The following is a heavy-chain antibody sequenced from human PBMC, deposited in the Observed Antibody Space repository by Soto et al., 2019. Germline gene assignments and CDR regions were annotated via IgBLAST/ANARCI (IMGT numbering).Heavy chain of an antibody. CDR1: GYRFTSYG. CDR2: INAYNGNT. Sequence: QVQLVQSGAEVKNPGASVKVSCKASGYRFTSYGIGWVRQAPGQGLEWMGWINAYNGNTNYAQNLPGRVTLTTDTSMSTAYMELRSLRSNDTAVYYCAMVDVYVTPSPQDVWGQGTTVTVSS. CDR3: AMVDVYVTPSPQDV. D-gene: IGHD3-16*01. J-gene: IGHJ6*02. V-gene: IGHV1-18*01.